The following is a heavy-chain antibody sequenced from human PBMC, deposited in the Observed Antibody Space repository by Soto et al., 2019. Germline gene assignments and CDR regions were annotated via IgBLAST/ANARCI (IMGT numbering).Heavy chain of an antibody. D-gene: IGHD3-10*01. J-gene: IGHJ4*02. CDR3: ASGGVAGSGTFYNAY. CDR2: INNDGSST. CDR1: GFTFSSYW. V-gene: IGHV3-74*01. Sequence: EVQLVESGGGLVQPGGSLRLSCAASGFTFSSYWMHWVRQAPGKGLVWVSRINNDGSSTSYADSVKGPLTISRDNAKNTLYLQVNSRRAEDTAVYYCASGGVAGSGTFYNAYWGRGTLVTVSS.